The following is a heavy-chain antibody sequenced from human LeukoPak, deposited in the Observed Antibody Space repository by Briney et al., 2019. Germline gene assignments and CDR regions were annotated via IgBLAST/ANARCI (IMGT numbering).Heavy chain of an antibody. CDR1: GDSISSGGYY. Sequence: SETLSLTCTVSGDSISSGGYYWSWIRQHPGKGLEWIGYIYYSGSTYYNPSLKSRVTISVDTSKNQFSLKLSSVTAADTAVYYCARGVTVTRNFDYWGQGTLVTVSS. D-gene: IGHD4-11*01. J-gene: IGHJ4*02. V-gene: IGHV4-31*03. CDR3: ARGVTVTRNFDY. CDR2: IYYSGST.